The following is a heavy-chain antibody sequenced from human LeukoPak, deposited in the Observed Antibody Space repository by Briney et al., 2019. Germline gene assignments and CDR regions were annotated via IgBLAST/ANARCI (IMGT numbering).Heavy chain of an antibody. D-gene: IGHD2-2*01. Sequence: GASVKVSCKASGGTFSSYAISWVRQAPGQGLEWMGRIIPILGIANYAQKFQGRVTITADKSTSTAYMELSSLRSEDTAVYYCARARVVPAAHWYFDLWGRGTLVTVSS. CDR2: IIPILGIA. CDR1: GGTFSSYA. CDR3: ARARVVPAAHWYFDL. J-gene: IGHJ2*01. V-gene: IGHV1-69*04.